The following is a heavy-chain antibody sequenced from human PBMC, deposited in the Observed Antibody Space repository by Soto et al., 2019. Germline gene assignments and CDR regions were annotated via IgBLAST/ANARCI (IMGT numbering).Heavy chain of an antibody. CDR1: RVAFSKFI. Sequence: QAQLEQSGGEVKKPGSSVKVSCKASRVAFSKFIVTWVRQTPGLGLEWVGGIIPIFGTANYAQKFPGRVTITADEYTSTSYMEVNNLISEDTAVYYCAKVRYSSPIGYYYGMDGWGQGTTVCVSS. V-gene: IGHV1-69*01. D-gene: IGHD6-19*01. CDR2: IIPIFGTA. CDR3: AKVRYSSPIGYYYGMDG. J-gene: IGHJ6*02.